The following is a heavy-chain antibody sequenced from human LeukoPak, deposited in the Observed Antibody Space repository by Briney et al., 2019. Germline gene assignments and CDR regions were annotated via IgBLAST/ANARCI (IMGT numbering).Heavy chain of an antibody. CDR2: INHRGST. Sequence: PSETLSLTCAVYGGSFSGYYWSWIRQPPGKGLEWVGEINHRGSTNDNPSFKSRVTISVDTSKNQFSLKLSSVTAADTAEYYCAGGYCSGGSCYSGLDYWGQGTLVTVSS. CDR1: GGSFSGYY. V-gene: IGHV4-34*01. CDR3: AGGYCSGGSCYSGLDY. J-gene: IGHJ4*02. D-gene: IGHD2-15*01.